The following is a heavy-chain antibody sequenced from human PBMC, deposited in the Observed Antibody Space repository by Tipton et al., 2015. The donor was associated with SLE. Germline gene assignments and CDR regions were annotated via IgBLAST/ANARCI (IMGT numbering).Heavy chain of an antibody. CDR3: ASGGYGSGSHYLGGWFDP. CDR1: GASISSGSYY. Sequence: TLSLTCTVSGASISSGSYYWSWIRQPAGKGLEWIGHIYTSGSTNYNPSLKSRVTISADTSKNQFSLKLSSVTAADTAVYYCASGGYGSGSHYLGGWFDPWGRGTLVTVSS. J-gene: IGHJ5*02. D-gene: IGHD3-10*01. V-gene: IGHV4-61*09. CDR2: IYTSGST.